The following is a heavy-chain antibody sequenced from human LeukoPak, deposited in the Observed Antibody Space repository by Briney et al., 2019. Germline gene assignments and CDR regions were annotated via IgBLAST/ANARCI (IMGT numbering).Heavy chain of an antibody. D-gene: IGHD3-10*01. J-gene: IGHJ3*02. V-gene: IGHV3-33*01. CDR3: AREQLEGAFDI. CDR2: IWYDGSNK. Sequence: GRSLRLSCAASGFTFSSYGMHWVRQAPGKGLEWVAVIWYDGSNKYYADSVKGRFTISRDNSKNTLYLQMSSLRAEDTAVYYCAREQLEGAFDIWGQGTMVTVSS. CDR1: GFTFSSYG.